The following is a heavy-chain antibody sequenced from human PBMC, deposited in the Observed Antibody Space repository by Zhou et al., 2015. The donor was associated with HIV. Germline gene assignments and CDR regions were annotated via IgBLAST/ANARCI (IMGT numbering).Heavy chain of an antibody. J-gene: IGHJ3*01. CDR2: IIPLFGTP. CDR3: ARSSVNHDNAFDL. CDR1: GGSFNTYE. V-gene: IGHV1-69*06. Sequence: QVQLVQSGAEVRKPGSSVKVSCKASGGSFNTYEISWVRQAPGQGLEWMGGIIPLFGTPNYAPQFRGRVTITADKSTRTAYMELSGLTSEDAAVYFCARSSVNHDNAFDLWGQGTKVIVSS. D-gene: IGHD1-14*01.